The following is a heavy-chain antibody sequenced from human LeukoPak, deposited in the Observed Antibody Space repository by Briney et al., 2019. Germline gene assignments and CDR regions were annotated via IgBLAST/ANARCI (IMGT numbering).Heavy chain of an antibody. V-gene: IGHV4-59*01. CDR2: IYYSGST. CDR3: ARGGYSSSWPH. D-gene: IGHD6-6*01. Sequence: SETLSLTCTVSGGSISSYYWTWIRQPPGKGLEWIGYIYYSGSTGYNPSLKSRVTISVDTSKNQFSLKLSSVTAADTAVYYCARGGYSSSWPHWGQGTLVTVSS. J-gene: IGHJ1*01. CDR1: GGSISSYY.